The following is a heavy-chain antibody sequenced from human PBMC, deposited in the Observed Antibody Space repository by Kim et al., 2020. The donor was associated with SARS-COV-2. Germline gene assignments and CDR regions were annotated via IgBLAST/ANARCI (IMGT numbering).Heavy chain of an antibody. J-gene: IGHJ4*02. Sequence: SETLSLTCIVSGGPISSSSYYWGWIRQPPVKGLEWIGSIYYSGSTYYSPSLKSRATISVDTSKNQFSLKLSSVTAADTAVYYCATMAVVCSRYNWSQGT. CDR3: ATMAVVCSRYN. CDR1: GGPISSSSYY. D-gene: IGHD3-22*01. CDR2: IYYSGST. V-gene: IGHV4-39*07.